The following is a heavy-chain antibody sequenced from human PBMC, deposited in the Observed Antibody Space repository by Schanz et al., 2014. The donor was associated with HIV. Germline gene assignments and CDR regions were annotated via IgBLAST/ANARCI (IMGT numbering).Heavy chain of an antibody. CDR1: GFDFSDSY. V-gene: IGHV3-11*01. Sequence: QMQLVESGGAVVRPGGSLRLSCAASGFDFSDSYMNWFRQAPGQRLEWLAQVDGGAGRIVRYAASGKGRFTLVRDNANNSLSLQMKSLRAEDTAVYFCARGSWYSGGWYDDYNYYDVDVWGQGTTVIVSS. J-gene: IGHJ6*02. CDR3: ARGSWYSGGWYDDYNYYDVDV. D-gene: IGHD6-19*01. CDR2: VDGGAGRIV.